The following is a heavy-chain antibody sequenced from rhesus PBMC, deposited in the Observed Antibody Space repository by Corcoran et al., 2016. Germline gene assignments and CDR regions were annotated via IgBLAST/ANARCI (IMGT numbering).Heavy chain of an antibody. Sequence: QVQLQESGPGLVKPSETLSLTCAVSGGSISGYYWSWIRQPPGKGLEWIGNIDGNIEGTNYNPSLKRRVTIAKDTSKNQFSLKLSSVTAADTAVYYCARDPGTVGDYWGQGVLVTVSS. D-gene: IGHD5-24*01. CDR3: ARDPGTVGDY. V-gene: IGHV4-81*01. J-gene: IGHJ4*01. CDR2: IDGNIEGT. CDR1: GGSISGYY.